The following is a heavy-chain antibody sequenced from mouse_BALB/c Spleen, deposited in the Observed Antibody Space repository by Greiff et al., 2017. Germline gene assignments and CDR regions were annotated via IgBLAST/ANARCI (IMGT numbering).Heavy chain of an antibody. J-gene: IGHJ2*01. CDR1: GYTFTSYW. D-gene: IGHD2-3*01. CDR2: IYPSDSYT. Sequence: QVQLKQPGAELVRPGASVKLSCKASGYTFTSYWINWVKQRPGQGLEWIGNIYPSDSYTNYNQKFKDKATLTVDKSSSTAYMQLSSPTSEDSAVYYCTRGDGYFCFDYWGQGTTLTVSS. CDR3: TRGDGYFCFDY. V-gene: IGHV1-69*02.